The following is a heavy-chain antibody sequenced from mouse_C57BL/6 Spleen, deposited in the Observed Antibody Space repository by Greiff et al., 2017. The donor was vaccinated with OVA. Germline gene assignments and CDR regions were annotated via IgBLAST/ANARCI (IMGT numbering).Heavy chain of an antibody. CDR2: IYPGDGDT. CDR3: ARYGYYGYYAMDY. J-gene: IGHJ4*01. D-gene: IGHD2-3*01. CDR1: GYAFSSSW. V-gene: IGHV1-82*01. Sequence: VQLQQSGPELVKPGASVKLSCKASGYAFSSSWMNWVKQRPGKGLEWIGRIYPGDGDTNYNGKFKGKATLTADKSSSTAYMQLSSLTSEDSAVYFCARYGYYGYYAMDYWGQGTSVTVSS.